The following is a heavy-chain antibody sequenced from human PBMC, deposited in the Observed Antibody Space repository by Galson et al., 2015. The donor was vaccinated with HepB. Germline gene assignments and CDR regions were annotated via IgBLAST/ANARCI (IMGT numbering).Heavy chain of an antibody. D-gene: IGHD3-10*01. V-gene: IGHV1-18*01. CDR1: GYTFTDFG. CDR3: ARDPRMFRFGELSSY. J-gene: IGHJ4*02. Sequence: SVKVSCKASGYTFTDFGIDWVRQAPGQGLEWMGWISPYIGDTRLAKKFEGRVTLATDTSTATAYMELKSLRADDTAVYYCARDPRMFRFGELSSYWGQGTLVTVSS. CDR2: ISPYIGDT.